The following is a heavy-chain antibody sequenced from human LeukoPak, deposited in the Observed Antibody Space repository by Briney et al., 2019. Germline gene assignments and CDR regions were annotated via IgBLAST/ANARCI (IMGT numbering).Heavy chain of an antibody. J-gene: IGHJ4*02. D-gene: IGHD4-11*01. CDR2: IDANNGDT. Sequence: ASVTLSCTASGYTFRGNYIHWLRQAPGQGLEWMGWIDANNGDTKSAQKFQGRVTISRDTSISTAYMDLSSLSPDDAAVYYCARDPSSVTLYFFDYWGEGTLVTVSS. V-gene: IGHV1-2*02. CDR1: GYTFRGNY. CDR3: ARDPSSVTLYFFDY.